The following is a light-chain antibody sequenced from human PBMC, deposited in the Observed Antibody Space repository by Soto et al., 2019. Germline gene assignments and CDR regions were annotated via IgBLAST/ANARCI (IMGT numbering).Light chain of an antibody. J-gene: IGKJ3*01. CDR1: QSISSW. Sequence: DIQMTQSPSTLSASVGDRVTITCRASQSISSWLAWYQQKPGKAPKLLIYDASSLESGVPSRFSGSGSGTEFTLTSSSLQPDDFANYYCQQYNSYFTFGPGTKVDIK. V-gene: IGKV1-5*01. CDR3: QQYNSYFT. CDR2: DAS.